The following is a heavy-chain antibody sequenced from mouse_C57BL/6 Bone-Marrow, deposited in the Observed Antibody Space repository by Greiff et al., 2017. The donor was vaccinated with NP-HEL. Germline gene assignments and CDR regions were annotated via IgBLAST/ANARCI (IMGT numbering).Heavy chain of an antibody. Sequence: QVPLQQPGAELVRPGSSVKLSCKASGYTFTSYWMDWVTQRPGQGLEWIGNIYPSDSETHYNQKFKDKATLTVDKSSSTAYMQLSSLTSEDSAVYYCARKRSRDYWGQGTTLTVSS. J-gene: IGHJ2*01. V-gene: IGHV1-61*01. CDR2: IYPSDSET. CDR1: GYTFTSYW. CDR3: ARKRSRDY.